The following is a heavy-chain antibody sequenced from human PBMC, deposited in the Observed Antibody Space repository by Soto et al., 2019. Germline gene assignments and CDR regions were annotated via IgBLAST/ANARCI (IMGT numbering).Heavy chain of an antibody. V-gene: IGHV3-15*01. CDR2: IKSKLSGGTT. D-gene: IGHD2-21*01. J-gene: IGHJ4*02. CDR1: VFNFNNAW. Sequence: VGSLRLACVSSVFNFNNAWMSWVRHPPGKWLEWVGRIKSKLSGGTTDYIPPVKGRFTISRDDSKNTLYLQMDSLKIEDTGVYYCTTEWTRDPEDWGQGTLLIVSS. CDR3: TTEWTRDPED.